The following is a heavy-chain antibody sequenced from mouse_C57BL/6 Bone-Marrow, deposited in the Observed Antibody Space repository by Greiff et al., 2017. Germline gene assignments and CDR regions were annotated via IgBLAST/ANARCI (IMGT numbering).Heavy chain of an antibody. D-gene: IGHD2-3*01. V-gene: IGHV5-6*01. CDR2: ISSSGSYT. J-gene: IGHJ2*01. CDR3: ARVEGYWYDLDN. CDR1: GFTFSSYG. Sequence: EVMLVESGGDLVKPGGSLKLSCAASGFTFSSYGMSWVRQTPDKRLEWVATISSSGSYTYYPDSVKGRFTISRDNAKNTLYLQRSSLTSEDTAMYDCARVEGYWYDLDNWGQGTTLTVSS.